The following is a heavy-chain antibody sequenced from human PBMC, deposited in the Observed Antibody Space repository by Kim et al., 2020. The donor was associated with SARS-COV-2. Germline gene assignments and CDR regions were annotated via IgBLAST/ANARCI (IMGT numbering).Heavy chain of an antibody. CDR3: ARGGLIAVGLFDY. V-gene: IGHV4-59*01. CDR1: GGSISSYY. CDR2: IHYSGTT. D-gene: IGHD6-19*01. J-gene: IGHJ4*02. Sequence: SETLSPTCTVSGGSISSYYRSWIRQPPGKGLEWIGYIHYSGTTTYNPSLKTRGTISVDTPKNQFSLKLSSVTAAATAVYYCARGGLIAVGLFDYWGQGTLVTVSS.